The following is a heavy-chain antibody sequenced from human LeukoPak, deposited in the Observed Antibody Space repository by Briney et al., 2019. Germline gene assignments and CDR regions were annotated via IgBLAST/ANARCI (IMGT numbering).Heavy chain of an antibody. CDR2: IYTSGST. CDR3: ARGGSTQFSYYYYYMDV. V-gene: IGHV4-61*02. Sequence: SETLSLTCTVSGGSISSGSYYWSWIRQPAGKGLEWIGRIYTSGSTNYNPSLKSRVTISVDTSKNQFSLKLSSVTAADTAVYYCARGGSTQFSYYYYYMDVWGKGTTVTISS. CDR1: GGSISSGSYY. D-gene: IGHD1-26*01. J-gene: IGHJ6*03.